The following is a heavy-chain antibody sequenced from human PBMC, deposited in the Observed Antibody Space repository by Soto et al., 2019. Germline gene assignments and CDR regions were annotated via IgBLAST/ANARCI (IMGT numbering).Heavy chain of an antibody. J-gene: IGHJ4*02. Sequence: GWSLRLSCAASGFTFRAYWMSWVRQGPGKGLEWVANIKQDGSEKCYVDSVKGRFTISRDKAKNSLYLQMSSLRAEDTAMYYCARDRGCSGGRCSNFDYWGQGTLVTVSS. V-gene: IGHV3-7*01. CDR3: ARDRGCSGGRCSNFDY. D-gene: IGHD2-15*01. CDR2: IKQDGSEK. CDR1: GFTFRAYW.